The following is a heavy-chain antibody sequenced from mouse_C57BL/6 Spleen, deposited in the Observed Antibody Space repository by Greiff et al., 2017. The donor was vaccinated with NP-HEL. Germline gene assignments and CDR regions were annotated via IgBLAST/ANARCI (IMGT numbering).Heavy chain of an antibody. CDR3: ARDPLSTMITTDWYFDV. J-gene: IGHJ1*03. V-gene: IGHV5-4*01. CDR2: ISDGGSYT. Sequence: EVKLMESGGGLVKPGGSLKLSCAASGFTFSSYAMSWVRQTPEKRLEWVATISDGGSYTYYPDNVKGRFTISRDNAKNNLYLQMSHLKSEDTAMYYCARDPLSTMITTDWYFDVWGTGTTVTVSS. CDR1: GFTFSSYA. D-gene: IGHD2-4*01.